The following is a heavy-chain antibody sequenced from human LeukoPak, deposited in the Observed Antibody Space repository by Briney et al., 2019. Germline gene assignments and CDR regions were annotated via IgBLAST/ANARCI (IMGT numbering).Heavy chain of an antibody. D-gene: IGHD3-3*01. CDR3: ARAGLTYYDFWSGYPYYMDV. J-gene: IGHJ6*03. Sequence: PGGSLRLSCAASGFTFSIYWMSWVRQAPGKGLEWVANIKQDGSEKYYVDSVKGRFTISRDNAKNSVYLQMNSLRAEDTAVYYCARAGLTYYDFWSGYPYYMDVWGKGTTVTVSS. CDR1: GFTFSIYW. CDR2: IKQDGSEK. V-gene: IGHV3-7*01.